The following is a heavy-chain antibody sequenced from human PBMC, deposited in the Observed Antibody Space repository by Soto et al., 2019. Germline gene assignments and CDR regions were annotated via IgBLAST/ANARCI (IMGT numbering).Heavy chain of an antibody. Sequence: SVKVSCKASGGTLSSYTISWVRQAPGQGLEWMGRIIPILGIANYAQKFQGRVTITADKSTSTAYMELSSLRSEDTAVYYCASTAYCGGDCYSIDYWGQGTLVTVSS. V-gene: IGHV1-69*02. CDR2: IIPILGIA. D-gene: IGHD2-21*01. CDR1: GGTLSSYT. CDR3: ASTAYCGGDCYSIDY. J-gene: IGHJ4*02.